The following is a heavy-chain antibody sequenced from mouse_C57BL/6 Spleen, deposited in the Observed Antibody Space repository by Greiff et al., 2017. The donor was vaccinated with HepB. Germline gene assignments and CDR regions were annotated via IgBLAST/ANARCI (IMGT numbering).Heavy chain of an antibody. D-gene: IGHD1-1*01. J-gene: IGHJ1*03. V-gene: IGHV14-1*01. CDR1: GFNIKDYY. CDR3: TTRGITTGWYFDV. Sequence: VQLQQSGAEHVRPGASVKLSCTASGFNIKDYYMHWVKQRPEQGLEWIGRIDPEDGDTEYAPKFQGKATMTADTSSNTAYLQLSSLTSEDTAVYYCTTRGITTGWYFDVWGTGTTVTVSS. CDR2: IDPEDGDT.